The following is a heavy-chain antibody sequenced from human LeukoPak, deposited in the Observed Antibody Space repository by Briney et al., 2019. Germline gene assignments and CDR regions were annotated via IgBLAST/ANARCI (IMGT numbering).Heavy chain of an antibody. CDR2: INYDGSI. D-gene: IGHD3-16*01. Sequence: SETLSLTCAVYGGSFSGYYWSWIRQPPGKGLEWIGEINYDGSIKYNPSLKSRITISVDTSKNQFSLRMSSVTAADRAVYYCASGRGTSGGSFHYWGQGTLVTVSS. CDR3: ASGRGTSGGSFHY. CDR1: GGSFSGYY. V-gene: IGHV4-34*01. J-gene: IGHJ4*02.